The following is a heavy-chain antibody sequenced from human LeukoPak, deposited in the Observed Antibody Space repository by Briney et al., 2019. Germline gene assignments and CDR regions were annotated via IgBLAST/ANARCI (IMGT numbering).Heavy chain of an antibody. Sequence: SETLSLTCAVYGGSFSGYYWTWIRQPPGKGLEWIGEINHSGRNNYNPSLKSRVTISVDTSKNQFSLKLSSVTAADTAVYYCARDSRGLNDYWGQGTLVTVSS. D-gene: IGHD2-21*01. CDR1: GGSFSGYY. V-gene: IGHV4-34*01. CDR2: INHSGRN. CDR3: ARDSRGLNDY. J-gene: IGHJ4*02.